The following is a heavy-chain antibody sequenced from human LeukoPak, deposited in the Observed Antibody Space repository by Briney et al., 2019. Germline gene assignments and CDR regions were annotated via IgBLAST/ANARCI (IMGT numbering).Heavy chain of an antibody. CDR3: ARGRGYSYGPTPDY. J-gene: IGHJ4*02. V-gene: IGHV1-8*01. CDR1: GYTFTSYD. Sequence: ASVKVSCKASGYTFTSYDINWVRQATGQGLEWMGWMNPNSGNTGYAQKFQGRVTMTRNTSISTAYMELSSLRSEDTAVYYCARGRGYSYGPTPDYWGQGTLVTVSS. D-gene: IGHD5-18*01. CDR2: MNPNSGNT.